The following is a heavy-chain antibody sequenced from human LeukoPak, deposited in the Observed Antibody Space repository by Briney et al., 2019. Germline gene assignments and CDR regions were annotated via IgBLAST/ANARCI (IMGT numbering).Heavy chain of an antibody. CDR1: AFTFSSYW. V-gene: IGHV3-74*01. CDR3: AKDESTVAKGYWYFDL. J-gene: IGHJ2*01. D-gene: IGHD4-23*01. Sequence: GGFLRLSCAASAFTFSSYWMHWVRQAPGKGLEWVSRIKGDESSINYADSVEGRFTISRDNAKNTVYLHLNSLRVEDTAVYYCAKDESTVAKGYWYFDLWGRGTLVTVSS. CDR2: IKGDESSI.